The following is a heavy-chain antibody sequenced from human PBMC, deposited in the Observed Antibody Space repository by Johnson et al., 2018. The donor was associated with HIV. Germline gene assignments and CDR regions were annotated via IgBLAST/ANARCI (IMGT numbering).Heavy chain of an antibody. J-gene: IGHJ3*02. CDR2: ISWNRGSI. CDR1: RFTFDDYA. V-gene: IGHV3-9*01. D-gene: IGHD3-9*01. CDR3: AKHRGFDWFFDAFDI. Sequence: QLVESGGGLVQPGRSLRLSCAASRFTFDDYAMHWVRQAPGKGLEWVSGISWNRGSIGYADSVKGRFTISRDNAKSSLYLQMNSLRAEDTASYYFAKHRGFDWFFDAFDIWGQGTMVTVSS.